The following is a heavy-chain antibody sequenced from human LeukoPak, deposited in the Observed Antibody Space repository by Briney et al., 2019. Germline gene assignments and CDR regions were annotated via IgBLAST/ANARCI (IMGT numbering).Heavy chain of an antibody. D-gene: IGHD3-10*01. CDR2: ISSSSSTI. V-gene: IGHV3-48*01. CDR3: ARDGVYGSGSYWGRWDEGPFDY. CDR1: GFTFSSYS. J-gene: IGHJ4*02. Sequence: PGGSLRLSCAASGFTFSSYSMNWVRQAPGKGLEWVSYISSSSSTIYYADSVKGRFTISRDNAKNSLYLQMNSLRAEDTAVYYCARDGVYGSGSYWGRWDEGPFDYWGQGTLVTVSS.